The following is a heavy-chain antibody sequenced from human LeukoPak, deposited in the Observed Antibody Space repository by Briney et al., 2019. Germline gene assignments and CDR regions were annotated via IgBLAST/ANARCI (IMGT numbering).Heavy chain of an antibody. Sequence: SQTLSLTCAISGGSVCSNNAAWNWIRQSPSRGLEWLGKTYYRWKWYNDHAVSMKSRITINPDTSKNQFSLQLNSVPPEDTAVYYCSRDLTGLRLYYFEYWGQGTLVTVSS. J-gene: IGHJ4*02. CDR2: TYYRWKWYN. V-gene: IGHV6-1*01. CDR1: GGSVCSNNAA. D-gene: IGHD3-3*01. CDR3: SRDLTGLRLYYFEY.